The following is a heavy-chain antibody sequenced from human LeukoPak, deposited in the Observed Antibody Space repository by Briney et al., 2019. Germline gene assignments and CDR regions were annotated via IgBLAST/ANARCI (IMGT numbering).Heavy chain of an antibody. CDR1: GFTFSSYW. D-gene: IGHD3-22*01. CDR2: IKSDGST. CDR3: ARAPSEIGGYYPEYFRH. Sequence: PGGSLRLSCAAPGFTFSSYWMHWVRQAPGKGLVWVSRIKSDGSTNYADSVKGRFTISRDNAKNTVSLQMNSLRAEDTGVYYCARAPSEIGGYYPEYFRHWGQGTLVTVPS. V-gene: IGHV3-74*01. J-gene: IGHJ1*01.